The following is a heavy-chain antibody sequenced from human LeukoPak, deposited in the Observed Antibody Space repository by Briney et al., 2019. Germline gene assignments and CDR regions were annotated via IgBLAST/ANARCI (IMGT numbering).Heavy chain of an antibody. Sequence: SVKVSCKASGGTFISYAISWVRQAPGQGLEWMGGIILILGTANYAQKFQGRVTITADKSASTAYMELSSLRSEDTAVYYCASESSSGRSGWFDPWGQGTLVTVSS. CDR3: ASESSSGRSGWFDP. CDR1: GGTFISYA. J-gene: IGHJ5*02. V-gene: IGHV1-69*10. D-gene: IGHD6-6*01. CDR2: IILILGTA.